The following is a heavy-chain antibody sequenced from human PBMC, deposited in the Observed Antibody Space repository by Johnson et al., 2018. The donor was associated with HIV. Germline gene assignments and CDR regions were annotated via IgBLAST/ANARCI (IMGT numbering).Heavy chain of an antibody. D-gene: IGHD6-25*01. J-gene: IGHJ3*02. CDR3: ARVGAAGVDAFDI. CDR1: GFIFSDYY. Sequence: QVQLVESGGGLVKPGGSLRLSCAASGFIFSDYYMTWFRQAPGKGLEWVSYISTITNTVFYAGSVKGRFTISRDNAKNSLYLQMNSLRAEDTAVYYCARVGAAGVDAFDIWGQGTMDTVSS. V-gene: IGHV3-11*04. CDR2: ISTITNTV.